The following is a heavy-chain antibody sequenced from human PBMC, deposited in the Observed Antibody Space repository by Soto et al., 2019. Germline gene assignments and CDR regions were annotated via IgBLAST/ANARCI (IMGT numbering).Heavy chain of an antibody. D-gene: IGHD3-10*01. Sequence: SVKVSCKASGFTFTSSAVQWVRQARGQRLEWIGWIAVGSGNTNYAQKFQERVTITRDMSTSTAYMELSSLRSEDTAVYYCARDQGVLLWFGDLGMDVWGQGTTVTVSS. CDR1: GFTFTSSA. V-gene: IGHV1-58*01. J-gene: IGHJ6*02. CDR2: IAVGSGNT. CDR3: ARDQGVLLWFGDLGMDV.